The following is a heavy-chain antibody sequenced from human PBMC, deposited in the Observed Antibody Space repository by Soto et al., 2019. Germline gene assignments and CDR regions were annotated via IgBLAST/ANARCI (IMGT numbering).Heavy chain of an antibody. CDR1: GYTFTSYY. J-gene: IGHJ5*02. Sequence: ASVKVSCKASGYTFTSYYMYWVRQAPGQGLEWMGIINPSGGSTSYEQRFRGRVTMTRDTSTTTVYMELSSLRSEDTAVYYCARDIVIDPGTLWFDPWGQGTLVTVSS. CDR2: INPSGGST. V-gene: IGHV1-46*01. CDR3: ARDIVIDPGTLWFDP. D-gene: IGHD2-15*01.